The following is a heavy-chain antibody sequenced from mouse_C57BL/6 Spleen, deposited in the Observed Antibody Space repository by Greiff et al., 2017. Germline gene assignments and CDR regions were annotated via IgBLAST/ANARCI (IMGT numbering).Heavy chain of an antibody. V-gene: IGHV1-80*01. CDR1: GYAFSSYW. Sequence: QVQLQESGAELVKPGASVKISCKASGYAFSSYWMNWVKQRPGKGLEWIGQIYPGDGDTNYNGKFKGKATLTADKSSSTAYMQLSSLTSEDSAVSVCARRGAYDGYYGFAYWGQGTLVTVSA. CDR3: ARRGAYDGYYGFAY. J-gene: IGHJ3*01. D-gene: IGHD2-3*01. CDR2: IYPGDGDT.